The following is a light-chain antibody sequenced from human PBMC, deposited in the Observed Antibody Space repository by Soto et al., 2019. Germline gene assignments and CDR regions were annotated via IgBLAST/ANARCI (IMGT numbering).Light chain of an antibody. J-gene: IGLJ1*01. CDR1: SSDVGGYNC. CDR3: SSYTSSSADV. V-gene: IGLV2-14*01. CDR2: DVT. Sequence: QSALTQPASVSGSPGQSITLLCTGTSSDVGGYNCVSWYQQHPGKAPKLMIHDVTNRPSGVSSRFSGSKSGNTASLTISGLQAEDEADYYCSSYTSSSADVFGTGTKLTVL.